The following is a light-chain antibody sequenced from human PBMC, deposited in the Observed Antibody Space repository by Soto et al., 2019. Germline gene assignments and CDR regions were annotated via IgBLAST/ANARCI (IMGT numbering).Light chain of an antibody. CDR2: TAS. Sequence: DIHMTQSPSSVSASVGDRVTITGRARQGISSWLAWYQQKPGKAPELLIYTASSLQSGVPSRFIRSGSGTDFTLTISSLQPEDSATYYCQQAGSFPPTFGQGTKVEIK. V-gene: IGKV1-12*01. CDR3: QQAGSFPPT. J-gene: IGKJ1*01. CDR1: QGISSW.